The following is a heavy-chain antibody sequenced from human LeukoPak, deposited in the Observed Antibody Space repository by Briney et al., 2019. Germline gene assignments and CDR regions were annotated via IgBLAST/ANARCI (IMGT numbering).Heavy chain of an antibody. CDR1: GYTFSNHG. V-gene: IGHV1-8*03. D-gene: IGHD6-19*01. CDR3: ARSAYSSGWYGVSWFDP. J-gene: IGHJ5*02. Sequence: ASVKVSCKASGYTFSNHGISWVRQAPGQGLEWMGWMNPNSGNTGYAQKFQGRVTITRNTSISTAYMELSSLRSEDTAVYYCARSAYSSGWYGVSWFDPWGQGTLVTVSS. CDR2: MNPNSGNT.